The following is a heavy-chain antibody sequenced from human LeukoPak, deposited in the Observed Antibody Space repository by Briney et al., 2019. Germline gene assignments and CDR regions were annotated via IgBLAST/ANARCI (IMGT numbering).Heavy chain of an antibody. Sequence: GGSLRLSCAASGFTVSSNYMSWVRQAPGKGLEWVSVIYSGGSTYYADSVKGRFTISRDNSKNTLYLQMNSLRAEDTAVYYCAGRDGFSSGSYNYRGQGTLVTVSS. CDR2: IYSGGST. CDR3: AGRDGFSSGSYNY. D-gene: IGHD1-26*01. V-gene: IGHV3-53*01. CDR1: GFTVSSNY. J-gene: IGHJ4*02.